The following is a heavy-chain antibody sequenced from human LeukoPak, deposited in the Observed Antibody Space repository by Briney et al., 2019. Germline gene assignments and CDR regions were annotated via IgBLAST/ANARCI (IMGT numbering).Heavy chain of an antibody. J-gene: IGHJ4*02. D-gene: IGHD6-13*01. Sequence: PSETLSLTCTVSGGAISSGAYYWGWIRQPAGKGLEWIGRIYTSGNTNYNPSLKGRVTMSVDTSKNQFSLNLSSVTAADTAVYYCARGRGSSWYYFDYWGQGTLVTVSS. CDR1: GGAISSGAYY. CDR3: ARGRGSSWYYFDY. CDR2: IYTSGNT. V-gene: IGHV4-61*02.